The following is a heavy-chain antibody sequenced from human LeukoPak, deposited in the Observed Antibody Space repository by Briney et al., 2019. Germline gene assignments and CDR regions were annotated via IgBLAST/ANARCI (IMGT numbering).Heavy chain of an antibody. D-gene: IGHD2-21*01. CDR1: GGSISSYY. CDR3: ARRNGLFFDY. J-gene: IGHJ4*02. Sequence: SETLSLTCTVSGGSISSYYWSWIRQPPGKGLEWIGYIYYSGSTNYNPSLKSRVTISVDTSKNHLSLRLSSVTAADTAVYYCARRNGLFFDYWGQGTLVTVSS. CDR2: IYYSGST. V-gene: IGHV4-59*08.